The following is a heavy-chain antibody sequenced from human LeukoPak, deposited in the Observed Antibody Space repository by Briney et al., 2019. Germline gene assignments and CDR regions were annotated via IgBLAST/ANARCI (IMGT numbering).Heavy chain of an antibody. Sequence: SETLSLTCTVSGASISSYYWLWIRQPPGKGLEWIGHIYYTGSTNYNPSLKSRVTISLDTSTNQFSLNLRSVTAADTAVYYCARYASGRALHFYYWGQGTLVTVSS. CDR1: GASISSYY. V-gene: IGHV4-59*01. CDR3: ARYASGRALHFYY. J-gene: IGHJ4*02. CDR2: IYYTGST. D-gene: IGHD3-10*01.